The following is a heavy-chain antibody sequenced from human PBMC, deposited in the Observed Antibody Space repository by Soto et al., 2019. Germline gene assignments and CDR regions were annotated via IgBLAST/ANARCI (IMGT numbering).Heavy chain of an antibody. CDR3: ARDRCSGGSCLRPPGYFDY. Sequence: QVPLVQSGAEVKKPGSSVKVSCKASGGTFSSSTISWVRQSPGQGLEWMGRIIPILGIANYAQKFQGRVTITADKSTSTAYMELSSLRSEDTAVYYCARDRCSGGSCLRPPGYFDYLGQGTLVTVSS. V-gene: IGHV1-69*08. J-gene: IGHJ4*02. CDR2: IIPILGIA. D-gene: IGHD2-15*01. CDR1: GGTFSSST.